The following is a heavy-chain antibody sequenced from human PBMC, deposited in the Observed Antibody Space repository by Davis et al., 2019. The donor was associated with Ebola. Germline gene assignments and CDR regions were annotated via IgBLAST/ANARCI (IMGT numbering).Heavy chain of an antibody. CDR1: GGSISSNY. CDR2: IYYSGST. CDR3: ASLQYRNLSDP. J-gene: IGHJ5*02. Sequence: GSLRLSCTVYGGSISSNYWSWVRQHPGKGLEWIEYIYYSGSTNYNPSLKSRVTISVDRSKNQCSLKLSSVTSADTAFYYCASLQYRNLSDPWGQGTLVTVSS. D-gene: IGHD4-11*01. V-gene: IGHV4-59*12.